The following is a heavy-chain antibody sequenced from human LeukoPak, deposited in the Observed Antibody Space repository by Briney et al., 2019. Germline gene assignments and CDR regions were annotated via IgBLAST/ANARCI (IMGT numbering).Heavy chain of an antibody. J-gene: IGHJ4*02. CDR1: GGSISSYY. CDR3: ARGRGYDHFDY. V-gene: IGHV4-59*08. Sequence: PSETLSLTCTVSGGSISSYYWSWIRQPPGKGLEWIGYIYYSGSTNYTPSLKSRVTISVDTSKNQFSLKLSSVTAADTAVYYCARGRGYDHFDYWGQGTLVTVSS. D-gene: IGHD6-25*01. CDR2: IYYSGST.